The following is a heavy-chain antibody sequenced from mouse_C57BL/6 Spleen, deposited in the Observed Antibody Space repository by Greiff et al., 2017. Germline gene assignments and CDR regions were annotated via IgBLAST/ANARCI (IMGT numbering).Heavy chain of an antibody. CDR2: IWSDGST. J-gene: IGHJ4*01. V-gene: IGHV2-6-1*01. CDR1: GFSLTSYG. CDR3: ARHAGYYGPYAMDY. D-gene: IGHD1-1*01. Sequence: VQLVESGPGLVAPSQSLSITCTVSGFSLTSYGVHWVRQPPGKGLEWLVVIWSDGSTTYNSALKSRLSISKDNAKSQVFLKMNSLQTDDTAMYYCARHAGYYGPYAMDYWGQGTSVTVSS.